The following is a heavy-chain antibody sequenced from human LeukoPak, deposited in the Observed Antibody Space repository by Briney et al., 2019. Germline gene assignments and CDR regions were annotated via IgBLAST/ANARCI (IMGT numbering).Heavy chain of an antibody. V-gene: IGHV3-74*01. J-gene: IGHJ5*02. CDR2: INSDGSST. D-gene: IGHD3-22*01. CDR3: ASSSGGFNWFDP. CDR1: GFTFSSYD. Sequence: PGGSLRLSCAASGFTFSSYDMSWVRHAPGKGLVWVSRINSDGSSTNYADSVKGRFTISRDNAKNTLYLQMNSLRVEDTAVYYCASSSGGFNWFDPWGQGTLVTVSS.